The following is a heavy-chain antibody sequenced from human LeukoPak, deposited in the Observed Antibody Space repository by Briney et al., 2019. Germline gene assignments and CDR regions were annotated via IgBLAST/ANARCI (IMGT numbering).Heavy chain of an antibody. D-gene: IGHD3-10*01. CDR1: GYTFTGYY. Sequence: ASVKVSCKASGYTFTGYYMRWVRQAPGQGLEWMGRINPNSGGTNYAQKFQGRVTMTRDTSISTAYMELSRLRSDDTAVYYCARGGPLVLLWFGESQDYWGQGTLVTVSS. V-gene: IGHV1-2*06. CDR2: INPNSGGT. J-gene: IGHJ4*02. CDR3: ARGGPLVLLWFGESQDY.